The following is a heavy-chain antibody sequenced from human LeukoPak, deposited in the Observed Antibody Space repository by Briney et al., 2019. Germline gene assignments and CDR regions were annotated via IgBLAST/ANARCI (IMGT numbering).Heavy chain of an antibody. CDR1: GDSIFTNNVA. D-gene: IGHD6-6*01. J-gene: IGHJ4*02. CDR3: ARGKYTSFDN. Sequence: SQTFSLTCAISGDSIFTNNVAWNWIRQSPSRGLEWLGRTYYRSKWSFDYAVSVKSRITINADTSKNQFSLQLSSVTPEDTAVYYCARGKYTSFDNWGQGTLVTVSS. CDR2: TYYRSKWSF. V-gene: IGHV6-1*01.